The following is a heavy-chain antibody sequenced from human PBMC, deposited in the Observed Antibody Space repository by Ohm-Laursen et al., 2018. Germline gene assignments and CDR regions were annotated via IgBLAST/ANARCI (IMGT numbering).Heavy chain of an antibody. CDR3: ARFGVNHGMDV. V-gene: IGHV3-23*01. Sequence: SLRLSCTASGFTFSSYAMTWVRQVPGKGLEWVSAISGSGGSTYYADSVKGRFTISRDDAKNSLYLQMSSLRAEDTAVYYCARFGVNHGMDVWGQGTTVTVSS. J-gene: IGHJ6*02. D-gene: IGHD3-16*01. CDR2: ISGSGGST. CDR1: GFTFSSYA.